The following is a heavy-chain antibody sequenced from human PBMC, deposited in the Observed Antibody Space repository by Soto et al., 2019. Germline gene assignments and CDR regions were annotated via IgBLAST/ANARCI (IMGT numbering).Heavy chain of an antibody. J-gene: IGHJ4*02. Sequence: PSETLSLTCAVSGGSLRGHYWSWIRQSPEKGLEWIGEINHSGFTNYNPTLKSRVTISRDASKNQFSLRLSSMTAADSAVYFCARAAVTLGATLFDSWGQGTLVTVSS. V-gene: IGHV4-34*01. CDR1: GGSLRGHY. CDR3: ARAAVTLGATLFDS. CDR2: INHSGFT. D-gene: IGHD1-26*01.